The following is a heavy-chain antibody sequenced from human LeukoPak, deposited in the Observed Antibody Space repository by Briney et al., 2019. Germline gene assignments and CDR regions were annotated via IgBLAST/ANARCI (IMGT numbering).Heavy chain of an antibody. D-gene: IGHD1-26*01. CDR1: GFTFRTYG. CDR2: ISYDGSNK. V-gene: IGHV3-30*03. CDR3: ASWDLKGAFDI. J-gene: IGHJ3*02. Sequence: GGSLRLSCAASGFTFRTYGMHWVRQAPGKGLEWVAVISYDGSNKYYADSVKGRFTISRDNSKNTLYLQMNSLRAEDTAVYYCASWDLKGAFDIWGQGTMVTVSS.